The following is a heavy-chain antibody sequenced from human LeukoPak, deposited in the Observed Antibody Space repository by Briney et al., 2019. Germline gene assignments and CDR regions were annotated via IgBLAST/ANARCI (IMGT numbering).Heavy chain of an antibody. CDR2: ISGSGGST. CDR1: GFTFSSYA. J-gene: IGHJ4*02. Sequence: PGGSLRLSCAASGFTFSSYAMSWVRQAPGKGLEWVSAISGSGGSTYYADSVKGRFTISRDNSKNTLYLQMNSLRAEDTAVYYCAKGGRGYSSSWYVDYWGQGTLVTVSS. V-gene: IGHV3-23*01. CDR3: AKGGRGYSSSWYVDY. D-gene: IGHD6-13*01.